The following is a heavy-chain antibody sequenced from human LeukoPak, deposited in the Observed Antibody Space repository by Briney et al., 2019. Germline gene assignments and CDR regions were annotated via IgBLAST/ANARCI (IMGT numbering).Heavy chain of an antibody. CDR1: GFTFSNYG. Sequence: GGSLRLSCTASGFTFSNYGMHWVRQAPGKGLEWVAVMWVWNDGSNEYYADSAKGRFTIARDNSKNTLYLQMVSLRAEDTADYYCARDRFPHDDAHYGMDVWGQGTTVTVSS. D-gene: IGHD3-16*01. V-gene: IGHV3-33*01. CDR3: ARDRFPHDDAHYGMDV. CDR2: MWVWNDGSNE. J-gene: IGHJ6*02.